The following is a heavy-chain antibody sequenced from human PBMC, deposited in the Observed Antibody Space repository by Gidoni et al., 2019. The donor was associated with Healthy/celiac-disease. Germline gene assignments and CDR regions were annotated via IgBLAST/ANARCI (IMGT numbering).Heavy chain of an antibody. V-gene: IGHV3-23*01. J-gene: IGHJ4*02. CDR1: GFTFSSYA. Sequence: EVQLLESGGGLVQPGGSLRLSCAASGFTFSSYAMSWVRQAPGKGLEWVSAISGSGGSTYYADSVKGRFTISSDNSKNTLYLQMNSLRAEDTAVYYCAKSRASADTAMVTGFGVGYWGQGTLVTVSS. CDR3: AKSRASADTAMVTGFGVGY. D-gene: IGHD5-18*01. CDR2: ISGSGGST.